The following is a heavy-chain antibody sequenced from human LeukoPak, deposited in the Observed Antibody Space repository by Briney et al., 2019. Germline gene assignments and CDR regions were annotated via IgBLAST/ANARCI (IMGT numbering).Heavy chain of an antibody. CDR1: GFTFSSYT. V-gene: IGHV3-30-3*01. CDR2: MSSDGNNK. J-gene: IGHJ3*02. D-gene: IGHD6-19*01. Sequence: GGSLRLSCAASGFTFSSYTMHWVRQAPGKGLEWVAVMSSDGNNKYYADSVKGRFTISRDNSKNTLYLDMNSLRAEDTAVYYCARPDSSGWSHAFDIWGQGTKVTVSS. CDR3: ARPDSSGWSHAFDI.